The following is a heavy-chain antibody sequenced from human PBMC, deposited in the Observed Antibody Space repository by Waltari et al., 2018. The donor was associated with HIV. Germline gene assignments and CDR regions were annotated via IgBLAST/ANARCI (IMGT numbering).Heavy chain of an antibody. CDR1: GYTFTSFG. Sequence: QVQLVQSGAEVKTPGASVKVSCKASGYTFTSFGISRVRQAPGQGLEWMGWISAYTGNTDSAQKLQASVTITTDTSASTAYMELRSPNSDDTAVYYCARVAYRTSTNWFYPCGQGTLVTVSS. CDR3: ARVAYRTSTNWFYP. J-gene: IGHJ5*02. V-gene: IGHV1-18*01. D-gene: IGHD3-16*01. CDR2: ISAYTGNT.